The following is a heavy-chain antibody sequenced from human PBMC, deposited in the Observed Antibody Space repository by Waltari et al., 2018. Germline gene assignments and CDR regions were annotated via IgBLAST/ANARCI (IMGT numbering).Heavy chain of an antibody. CDR1: GGTFSSYA. Sequence: QVQLVQSGAEVKKPGSSVKVSCKASGGTFSSYAISWVRQAPGQGLEWMGGIIPIFGPANQEQKFQGRGTITADEATMTAYMELSSLRSEDTAAYYCARPDIVVVPAAIPYYYYGMDFWGQGTTVTVSS. CDR3: ARPDIVVVPAAIPYYYYGMDF. J-gene: IGHJ6*02. V-gene: IGHV1-69*01. CDR2: IIPIFGPA. D-gene: IGHD2-2*01.